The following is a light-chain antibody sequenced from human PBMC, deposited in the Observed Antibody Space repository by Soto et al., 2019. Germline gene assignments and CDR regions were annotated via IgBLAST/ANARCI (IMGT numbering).Light chain of an antibody. V-gene: IGKV3-20*01. Sequence: EIVLTQSPGTLSLSPGERATLSCRASQSVSSSYLAWYQQKPGQAPRLLIYGASSRATGIPDRFSGSGSGTQFTLTISRLEPEDFALYYCQQYGSSPPTFGPGTKVDIK. CDR1: QSVSSSY. J-gene: IGKJ3*01. CDR3: QQYGSSPPT. CDR2: GAS.